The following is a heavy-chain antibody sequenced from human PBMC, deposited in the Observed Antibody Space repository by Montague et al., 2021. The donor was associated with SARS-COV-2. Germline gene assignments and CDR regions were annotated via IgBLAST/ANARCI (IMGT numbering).Heavy chain of an antibody. CDR1: GDSVSSNSVS. V-gene: IGHV6-1*01. J-gene: IGHJ3*02. CDR3: ARDIPLFQGDSGYDFEDAFDI. D-gene: IGHD5-12*01. CDR2: TYYRSKWSN. Sequence: CAISGDSVSSNSVSWNWIRQSPSRGLEWLGRTYYRSKWSNEYALSVKSRITITPDTSKNQLSLQLTSVTPEDTAVYYCARDIPLFQGDSGYDFEDAFDIWGQGTMVTVSS.